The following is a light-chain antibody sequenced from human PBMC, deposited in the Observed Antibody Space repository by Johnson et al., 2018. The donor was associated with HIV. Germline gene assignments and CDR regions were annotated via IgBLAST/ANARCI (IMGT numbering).Light chain of an antibody. CDR1: SSNIGNNY. CDR2: DNN. CDR3: GTWDSSLSAGFYF. V-gene: IGLV1-51*01. J-gene: IGLJ1*01. Sequence: QSVLTQPPSVSAAPGQKVTISCSGSSSNIGNNYVSWYQQLPGTAPKLLIYDNNKRPSGIPDRFSGSKSGTSATLGITGLQTGDEDDYYCGTWDSSLSAGFYFLGTGTKVPFL.